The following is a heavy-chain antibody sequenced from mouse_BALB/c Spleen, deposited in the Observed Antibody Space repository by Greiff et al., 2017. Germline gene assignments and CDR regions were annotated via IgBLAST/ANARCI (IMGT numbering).Heavy chain of an antibody. V-gene: IGHV1S22*01. J-gene: IGHJ2*01. CDR1: GYTFTSYW. Sequence: LQQPGSELVRPGASVKLSCKASGYTFTSYWMHWVKQRHGQGLEWIGNIYPGSGSTNYDEKFKSKGTLTVDTSSSTAYMHLSSLTSEDSAVYYCTREGAYYYGSSYYFDYWGQGTTRTVSS. D-gene: IGHD1-1*01. CDR2: IYPGSGST. CDR3: TREGAYYYGSSYYFDY.